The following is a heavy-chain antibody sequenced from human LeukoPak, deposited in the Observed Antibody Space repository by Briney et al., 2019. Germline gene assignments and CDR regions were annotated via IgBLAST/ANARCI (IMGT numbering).Heavy chain of an antibody. D-gene: IGHD6-19*01. V-gene: IGHV3-23*01. Sequence: GGSLRLSCAASGFTFSSYAMSWVRQAPGKGLEGVSDINGSGGSTYYADSVKGRFTISRDKSKNTLYLQMNSLRAEDTAVYYCARDLSSGWLNFDYWGQGTLVTVSS. CDR1: GFTFSSYA. CDR2: INGSGGST. CDR3: ARDLSSGWLNFDY. J-gene: IGHJ4*02.